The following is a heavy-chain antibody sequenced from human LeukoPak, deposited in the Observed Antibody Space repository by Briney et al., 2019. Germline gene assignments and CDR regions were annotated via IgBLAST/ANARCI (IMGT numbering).Heavy chain of an antibody. CDR3: ARGGYHNFWGDLQGALDI. CDR1: GYPISSNYY. J-gene: IGHJ3*02. V-gene: IGHV4-38-2*02. D-gene: IGHD3-3*01. CDR2: IYHSGNT. Sequence: SETLSLTCRVSGYPISSNYYWDWIRQSPGKGLEWFGSIYHSGNTHYNPSLKSRVTMTVDTSKNQFSLNLDSVTAADTAVYFCARGGYHNFWGDLQGALDIWGQGTMVTVSS.